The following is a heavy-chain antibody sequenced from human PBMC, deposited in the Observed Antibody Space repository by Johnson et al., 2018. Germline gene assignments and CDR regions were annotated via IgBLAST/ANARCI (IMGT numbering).Heavy chain of an antibody. Sequence: VQLQESGGGLVQPGGSLRLSCAASGFTFTSYWMHWVRQAPGKGLVWVSRINTDGSSTSYADSVKGRFTISRDNAKDTLYLQMNSLRAEDTAGYYCERVPNSSGDYTGDAFDSWGHGTMVTVSS. CDR2: INTDGSST. V-gene: IGHV3-74*01. CDR3: ERVPNSSGDYTGDAFDS. D-gene: IGHD3-22*01. J-gene: IGHJ3*02. CDR1: GFTFTSYW.